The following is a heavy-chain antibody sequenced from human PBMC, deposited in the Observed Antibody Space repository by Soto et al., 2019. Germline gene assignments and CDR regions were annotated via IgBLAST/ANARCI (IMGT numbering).Heavy chain of an antibody. CDR3: ENDRYSGTYPTDFDY. CDR2: ISYDGGNE. Sequence: GSLRVSWADAGLSLSSYGIHLVRQAPGKGLEWVALISYDGGNEKYTESVKDRFTISRDDSHNVAYLQMSSLRTEDTAMYYCENDRYSGTYPTDFDYWGQGSLVTVSS. D-gene: IGHD1-26*01. CDR1: GLSLSSYG. J-gene: IGHJ4*02. V-gene: IGHV3-30*18.